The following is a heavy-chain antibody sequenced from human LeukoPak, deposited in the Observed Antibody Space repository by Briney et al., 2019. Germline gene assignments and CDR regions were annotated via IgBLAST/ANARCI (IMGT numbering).Heavy chain of an antibody. J-gene: IGHJ3*01. V-gene: IGHV4-39*07. CDR2: IYYSGIT. D-gene: IGHD2-8*01. CDR1: GGSISNSNYH. Sequence: SETLSLTCTVSGGSISNSNYHWGWIRQPPGKGLEWIGIIYYSGITYYNPSLKSRVTISVDTSKNHFSLKLSSVTAADTAVYYCARESEGMLRASDFWGQGTMVTVSS. CDR3: ARESEGMLRASDF.